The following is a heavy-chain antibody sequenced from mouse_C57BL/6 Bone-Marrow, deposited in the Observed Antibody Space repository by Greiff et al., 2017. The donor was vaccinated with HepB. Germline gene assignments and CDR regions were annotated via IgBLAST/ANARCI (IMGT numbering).Heavy chain of an antibody. CDR3: ARGVITTVVATGDY. D-gene: IGHD1-1*01. Sequence: EVKLLESGAELVKPGASVKLSCTASGFNIKDYYMHWVKQRTEQGLEWIGRIDPEDGETKYAPKFQGKATITADTSSNTASLQLSSLTSGDTAVYYCARGVITTVVATGDYWGQGTTLTVSS. CDR1: GFNIKDYY. CDR2: IDPEDGET. V-gene: IGHV14-2*01. J-gene: IGHJ2*01.